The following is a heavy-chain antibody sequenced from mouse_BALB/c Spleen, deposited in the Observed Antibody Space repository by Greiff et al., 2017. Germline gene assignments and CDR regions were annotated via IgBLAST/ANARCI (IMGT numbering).Heavy chain of an antibody. CDR1: GFAFSSYD. CDR3: ARHSMITTYYFDY. CDR2: ISSGGGST. D-gene: IGHD2-4*01. Sequence: EVQLVESGGGLVKPGGSLKLSCAASGFAFSSYDMSWVRQTPEKRLEWVAYISSGGGSTYYPDTVKGRFTISRDNAKNTLYLQMSSLKSEDTAMYYCARHSMITTYYFDYWGQGTTLTVSS. V-gene: IGHV5-12-1*01. J-gene: IGHJ2*01.